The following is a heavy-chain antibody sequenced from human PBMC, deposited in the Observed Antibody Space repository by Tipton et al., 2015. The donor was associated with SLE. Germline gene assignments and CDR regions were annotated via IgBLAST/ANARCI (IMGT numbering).Heavy chain of an antibody. D-gene: IGHD3-9*01. J-gene: IGHJ4*02. CDR2: IYYRGST. CDR1: GGSFSGYY. CDR3: ARTGILTGADY. Sequence: TLSLTCAVYGGSFSGYYWSWIRQHPGKGLEWIGYIYYRGSTNYNPSLKSRVTISVDTSKNQFSLKLSSVTAADTAVYYCARTGILTGADYWGQGTLVTVSS. V-gene: IGHV4-34*09.